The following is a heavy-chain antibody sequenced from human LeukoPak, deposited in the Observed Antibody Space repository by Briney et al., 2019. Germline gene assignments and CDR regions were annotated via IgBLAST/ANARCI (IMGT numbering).Heavy chain of an antibody. D-gene: IGHD5-12*01. V-gene: IGHV3-23*01. CDR2: ISGSGGST. Sequence: PGGSLRLSCAASGFTFSSYAMSWVRQAPGKGLGWVSAISGSGGSTYYADSVKGRFTISRDNSKNTLYLQMNSLRAEDTAVYYCAKDRGRYSGYDYADYWGQGTLGTVSS. CDR3: AKDRGRYSGYDYADY. CDR1: GFTFSSYA. J-gene: IGHJ4*02.